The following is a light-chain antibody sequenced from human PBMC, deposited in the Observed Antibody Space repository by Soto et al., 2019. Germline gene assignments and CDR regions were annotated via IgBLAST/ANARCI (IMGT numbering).Light chain of an antibody. CDR3: QHYDFVPFI. CDR1: QDISIY. CDR2: DAS. Sequence: DIPMTQSPASLSASVGDRITITCQASQDISIYLNWYQQRPGKAPKLLIYDASNLETGVPSRFSGSGSGTLFTFTISGLQPEDLATYYCQHYDFVPFIFGPGTRVD. J-gene: IGKJ3*01. V-gene: IGKV1-33*01.